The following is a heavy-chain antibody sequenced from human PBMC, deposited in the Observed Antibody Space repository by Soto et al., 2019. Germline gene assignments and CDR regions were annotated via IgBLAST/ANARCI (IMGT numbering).Heavy chain of an antibody. J-gene: IGHJ6*02. V-gene: IGHV4-34*01. Sequence: SETLSLTCAVYGGSFSGYYWSWIRQPPGKGLEWIGEINHSGSTNYNPSLKSRVTISVDTSKNQFSLKLSSVTAADTAVYYCARGRGDVWGQVTTVTVSS. CDR3: ARGRGDV. CDR1: GGSFSGYY. D-gene: IGHD3-10*01. CDR2: INHSGST.